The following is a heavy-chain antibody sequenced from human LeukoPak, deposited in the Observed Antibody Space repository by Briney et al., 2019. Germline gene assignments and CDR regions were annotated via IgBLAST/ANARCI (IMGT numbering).Heavy chain of an antibody. CDR3: ARVHHYYYYMDV. Sequence: ASVKVSCKASGYAFTSYYMHWVRQAHGQGLEWMGIINPSGGSTSYAQKFQGRVTMTRDTSTSTVYMELSSLRSEDTAVYYCARVHHYYYYMDVWGKGTTVTISS. J-gene: IGHJ6*03. V-gene: IGHV1-46*01. CDR2: INPSGGST. CDR1: GYAFTSYY.